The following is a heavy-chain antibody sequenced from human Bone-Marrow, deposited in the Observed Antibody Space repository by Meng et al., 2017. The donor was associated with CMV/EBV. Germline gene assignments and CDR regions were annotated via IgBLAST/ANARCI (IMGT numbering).Heavy chain of an antibody. D-gene: IGHD1-1*01. J-gene: IGHJ4*02. CDR2: THTSGNT. Sequence: QGHLQGAGHGRVKPSPILSPTCTVSGGSISSGSYYWNWIRQPAGKGLEWIGRTHTSGNTNYNPSLKSRVTISVDTSKNQLSLKVTSVTAADTAVYYCARGDRVELEPFDYWGRGILVTVSS. V-gene: IGHV4-61*02. CDR1: GGSISSGSYY. CDR3: ARGDRVELEPFDY.